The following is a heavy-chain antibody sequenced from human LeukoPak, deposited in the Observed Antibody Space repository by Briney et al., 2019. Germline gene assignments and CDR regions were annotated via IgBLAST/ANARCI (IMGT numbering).Heavy chain of an antibody. Sequence: ASVKVSCKVSGYTLTELSMHWVRQAPGKGLEWMGGFDPEDGETIYAQKFQGRVTMTEDTSTDTAYMELSSLRSEDTAVYYCATVSYDFWSGAPRIYYYMDVWGKGTTVTISS. CDR2: FDPEDGET. V-gene: IGHV1-24*01. J-gene: IGHJ6*03. CDR1: GYTLTELS. CDR3: ATVSYDFWSGAPRIYYYMDV. D-gene: IGHD3-3*01.